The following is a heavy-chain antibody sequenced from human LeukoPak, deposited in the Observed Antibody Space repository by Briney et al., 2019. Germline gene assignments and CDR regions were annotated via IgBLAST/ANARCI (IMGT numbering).Heavy chain of an antibody. D-gene: IGHD4/OR15-4a*01. V-gene: IGHV3-21*01. CDR3: ARYGGSCYFDF. CDR2: ISGSSSSI. CDR1: GFTFSSHS. Sequence: KSGGSLRLSCAASGFTFSSHSMNWVRQAPGKGLEWVSSISGSSSSIYYADSVKGRFTISRDNAKNSLYLQMNSLRAEDTAVYYCARYGGSCYFDFWGQGTLVTVSS. J-gene: IGHJ4*02.